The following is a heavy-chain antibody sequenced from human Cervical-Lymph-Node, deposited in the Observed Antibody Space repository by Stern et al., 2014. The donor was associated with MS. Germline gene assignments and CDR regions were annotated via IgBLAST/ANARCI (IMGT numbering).Heavy chain of an antibody. CDR2: INGGPGTT. D-gene: IGHD4-11*01. V-gene: IGHV1-3*01. CDR1: GYNFIDHA. J-gene: IGHJ4*02. Sequence: QMQLVQSGAEVKKPGASMTISCKTSGYNFIDHAIHWVRQAPGQRLEWMGLINGGPGTTKYSQKFQGRVSFTRDKAASAAYMDLSSLSPDDTAVYYCARQPDYSDFLDFWGQGTLVTVSS. CDR3: ARQPDYSDFLDF.